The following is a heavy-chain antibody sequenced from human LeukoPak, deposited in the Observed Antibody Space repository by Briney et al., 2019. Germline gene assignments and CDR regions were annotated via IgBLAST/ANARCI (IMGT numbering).Heavy chain of an antibody. CDR3: ARNYYDSSGYYVGSPPFFDY. CDR2: IYSGGST. V-gene: IGHV3-66*02. D-gene: IGHD3-22*01. Sequence: GGSLRLSCAASGFTVSSNYMSWVRQAPGKGLEWVSVIYSGGSTYYADSVKGRFTIPRDNSKNTLYLQMNSLRAENTAVYYCARNYYDSSGYYVGSPPFFDYWGQGTLVTVSS. J-gene: IGHJ4*02. CDR1: GFTVSSNY.